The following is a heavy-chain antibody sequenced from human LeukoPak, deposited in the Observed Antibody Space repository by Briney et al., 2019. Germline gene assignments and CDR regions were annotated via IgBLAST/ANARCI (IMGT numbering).Heavy chain of an antibody. J-gene: IGHJ4*02. V-gene: IGHV4-59*03. CDR1: GASITDAY. CDR3: AKVKGGYFYALDS. CDR2: IYYRGGT. D-gene: IGHD5-12*01. Sequence: LGTLSLICTVSGASITDAYWSSLREPPGEGLEWIGYIYYRGGTNSNPSLKSRVAISLDTSKNQCALSLSSVTAADTAVYYCAKVKGGYFYALDSWGQGTLVTVHS.